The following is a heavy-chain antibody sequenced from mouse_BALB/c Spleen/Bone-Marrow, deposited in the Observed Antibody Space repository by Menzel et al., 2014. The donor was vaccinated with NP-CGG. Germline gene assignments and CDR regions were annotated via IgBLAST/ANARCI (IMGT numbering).Heavy chain of an antibody. D-gene: IGHD2-10*01. CDR3: ARGGGAYYGNYWFAY. Sequence: VQLKESGGDLVKPGGSLKLSCAASGFTFSSYGMSWVRQTPDKRLEWVATISSGGSYTYYPDSVKGRFTISRDNAKNTLYLQMSSLKSEDTAVYYCARGGGAYYGNYWFAYWGQGTLVTVSA. CDR2: ISSGGSYT. J-gene: IGHJ3*01. V-gene: IGHV5-6*01. CDR1: GFTFSSYG.